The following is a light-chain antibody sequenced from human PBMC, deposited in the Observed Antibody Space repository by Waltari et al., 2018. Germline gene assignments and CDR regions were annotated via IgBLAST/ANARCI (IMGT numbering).Light chain of an antibody. CDR2: EVT. CDR1: NSDVGNFNL. Sequence: QAALTPPAPVSGSPGQSLTLPRPGRNSDVGNFNLVSWYQKHPGKAPKLIIYEVTNRPSGISDRFSGFKTGNTASLTISGLQAEDEADYYCCSYAGSWIWVFGGGTELTVL. J-gene: IGLJ3*02. V-gene: IGLV2-23*02. CDR3: CSYAGSWIWV.